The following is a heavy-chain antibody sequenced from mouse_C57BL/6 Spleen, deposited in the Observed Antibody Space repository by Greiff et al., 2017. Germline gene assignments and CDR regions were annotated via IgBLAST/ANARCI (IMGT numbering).Heavy chain of an antibody. CDR3: ARQGIYYGNSNFDY. Sequence: VQLQQSGAELVKPGASVKISCKASGYAFSSYWMNWVKQRPGKGLEWIGQIYPGDGDTNYNGKFKGKATLTADKSSSTAYMQLSSLTSEDSAVYFCARQGIYYGNSNFDYWGQGTTLTVSS. V-gene: IGHV1-80*01. J-gene: IGHJ2*01. CDR1: GYAFSSYW. CDR2: IYPGDGDT. D-gene: IGHD2-1*01.